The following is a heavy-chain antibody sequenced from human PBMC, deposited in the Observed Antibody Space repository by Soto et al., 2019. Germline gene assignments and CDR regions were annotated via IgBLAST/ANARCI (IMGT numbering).Heavy chain of an antibody. CDR1: GFTFISYA. CDR3: AKDKGPLGSGSYGIFDY. Sequence: EVQLLESGGGLVQPGGSLRLSCAASGFTFISYALTWVRQAPGKGLEWVSAISGSGGSTFYADSLKGRFTISRDNSNNTLYLQMNSLRAEDTAVYYCAKDKGPLGSGSYGIFDYWGQGTLVTVSS. J-gene: IGHJ4*02. V-gene: IGHV3-23*01. CDR2: ISGSGGST. D-gene: IGHD3-10*02.